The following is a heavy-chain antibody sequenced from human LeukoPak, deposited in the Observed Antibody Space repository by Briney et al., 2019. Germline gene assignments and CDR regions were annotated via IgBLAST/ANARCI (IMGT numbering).Heavy chain of an antibody. CDR3: AGDGFYGDHPLY. Sequence: QPGGSLRLSCAASGFTFSSYGMHWVRQAPGKGLEWVAFIRYDGSNKYYADSVKGRFAISRDNSKNTLYLQMNSLRAEDTAVYYCAGDGFYGDHPLYWGQGTLVTVSS. D-gene: IGHD4-17*01. CDR2: IRYDGSNK. CDR1: GFTFSSYG. V-gene: IGHV3-30*02. J-gene: IGHJ4*02.